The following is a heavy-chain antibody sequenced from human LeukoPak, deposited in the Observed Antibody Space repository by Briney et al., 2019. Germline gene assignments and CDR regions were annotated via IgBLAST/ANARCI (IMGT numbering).Heavy chain of an antibody. Sequence: SETLSLTCTVSGYSISSGYYWGWIRQPPGKGLEWIGNIYHSGSTYYNPSLKSRVTISVDTSKNQFSLKLSSVTAADTSVYYCARDRGGSGYYSDAFDIWGQGTMVTVSS. D-gene: IGHD3-22*01. V-gene: IGHV4-38-2*02. CDR1: GYSISSGYY. J-gene: IGHJ3*02. CDR3: ARDRGGSGYYSDAFDI. CDR2: IYHSGST.